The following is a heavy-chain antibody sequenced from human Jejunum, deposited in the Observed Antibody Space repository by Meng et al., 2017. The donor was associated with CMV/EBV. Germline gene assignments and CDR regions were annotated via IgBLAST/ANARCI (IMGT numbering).Heavy chain of an antibody. CDR2: IDPNTGNS. CDR1: GYTFTSYA. V-gene: IGHV7-4-1*01. J-gene: IGHJ4*02. Sequence: TEVNNLGASVKVSCRPSGYTFTSYAIHWVRQAPGQGPDWMGWIDPNTGNSTYDQGFTGRFVFSLDTSVSTAYLQIHSLRADDTAVYYCARDSPLDGYSLLDYWGQGTLVTVSS. D-gene: IGHD5-24*01. CDR3: ARDSPLDGYSLLDY.